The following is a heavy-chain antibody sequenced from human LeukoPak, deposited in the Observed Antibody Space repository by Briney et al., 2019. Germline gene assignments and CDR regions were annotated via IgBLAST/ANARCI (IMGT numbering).Heavy chain of an antibody. Sequence: GGSLRLSCAASGFSFIEYAMSWVRQAPAKGLELVSIFSGSGRTTDYADSVKGRFTISRDNSKNTLYLQMNSLRVEDTAVYYCAKWAARVNGLPRSYFDDWGQGTLVTVSS. V-gene: IGHV3-23*01. CDR3: AKWAARVNGLPRSYFDD. CDR2: FSGSGRTT. CDR1: GFSFIEYA. J-gene: IGHJ4*02. D-gene: IGHD3-22*01.